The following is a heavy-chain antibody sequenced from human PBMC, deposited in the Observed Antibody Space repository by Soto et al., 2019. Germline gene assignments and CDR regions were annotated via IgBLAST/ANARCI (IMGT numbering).Heavy chain of an antibody. J-gene: IGHJ4*02. V-gene: IGHV4-59*08. D-gene: IGHD3-22*01. Sequence: PSETLSLTCSFSGDSVTSHYLTWIRQSPEKGLEWIGYIYYSGDTYYNPSLKSRVTISLDTSKNQFSLKLSSVTAADTAVYYCAAPSGYYWVHDYWGQGTLVTVPS. CDR2: IYYSGDT. CDR1: GDSVTSHY. CDR3: AAPSGYYWVHDY.